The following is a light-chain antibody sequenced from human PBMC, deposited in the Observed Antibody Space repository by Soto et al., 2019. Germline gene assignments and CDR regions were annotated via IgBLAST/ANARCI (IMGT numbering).Light chain of an antibody. J-gene: IGKJ4*01. Sequence: EIVLTQSPGTLSLSPGERATLSCRASTSSYLAWYQQKPGQAPRLLIYGASSRATGIPDRFSGSGSGTDFTLTISRLEPEDFAVYYCQQYGSSPLTLGGGTKVDIK. CDR3: QQYGSSPLT. CDR2: GAS. V-gene: IGKV3-20*01. CDR1: TSSY.